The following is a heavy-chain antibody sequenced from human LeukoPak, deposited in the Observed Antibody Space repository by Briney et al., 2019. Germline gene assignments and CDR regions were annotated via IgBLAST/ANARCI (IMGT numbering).Heavy chain of an antibody. CDR3: ARDLGYSSSPGFDY. CDR1: GYTFTGYY. CDR2: INPNSGGT. D-gene: IGHD6-6*01. Sequence: ASVKVSCKASGYTFTGYYMHWVRQAPGQGLEWMGWINPNSGGTNYAQKFQGRVTMTRDTSISTAYMELSRLRSDDTAVYYCARDLGYSSSPGFDYWGQGTLVTVSS. J-gene: IGHJ4*02. V-gene: IGHV1-2*02.